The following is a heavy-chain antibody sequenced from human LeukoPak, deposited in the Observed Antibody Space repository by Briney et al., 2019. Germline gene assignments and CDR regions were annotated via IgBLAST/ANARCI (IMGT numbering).Heavy chain of an antibody. V-gene: IGHV4-59*01. D-gene: IGHD4-17*01. CDR1: GGSISSYY. CDR2: IYYSGST. Sequence: SETLSLTCTVSGGSISSYYWSWIRQPPGKGLEWIGYIYYSGSTNYNPSLKSRVTISVDTSKNQFSLKLSSVTAADTAVYYCARNQHYGVNYYGMDVWGQGTTATVSS. J-gene: IGHJ6*02. CDR3: ARNQHYGVNYYGMDV.